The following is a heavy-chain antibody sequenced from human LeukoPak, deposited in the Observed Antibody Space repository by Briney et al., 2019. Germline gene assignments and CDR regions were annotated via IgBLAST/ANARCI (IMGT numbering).Heavy chain of an antibody. Sequence: GASVKVSCKASGYTFTSYDINWVRQATGQGLEWMGWINPNSGGTNYAQKFQGRVTMTRDTSISTAYMELSRLRSDDTAVYYCARVIEEYCSGGSCYSHSPRFDYWGQGTLVTVSS. V-gene: IGHV1-2*02. CDR1: GYTFTSYD. J-gene: IGHJ4*02. D-gene: IGHD2-15*01. CDR2: INPNSGGT. CDR3: ARVIEEYCSGGSCYSHSPRFDY.